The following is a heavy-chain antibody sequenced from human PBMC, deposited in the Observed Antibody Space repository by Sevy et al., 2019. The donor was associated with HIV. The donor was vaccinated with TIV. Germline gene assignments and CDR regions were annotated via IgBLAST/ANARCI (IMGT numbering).Heavy chain of an antibody. V-gene: IGHV3-30*18. Sequence: GGSLRLSCAASGFAFSDYAMHWVRQAPGKGLELVAAISYAGVYKYFADSVKGRFTVSKDNSKNTLYLEMNSLRAEDTAVYYCAKAHADCSGGTCYTAHYYYDMDVWGRGATVTVSS. D-gene: IGHD2-15*01. CDR1: GFAFSDYA. CDR3: AKAHADCSGGTCYTAHYYYDMDV. J-gene: IGHJ6*02. CDR2: ISYAGVYK.